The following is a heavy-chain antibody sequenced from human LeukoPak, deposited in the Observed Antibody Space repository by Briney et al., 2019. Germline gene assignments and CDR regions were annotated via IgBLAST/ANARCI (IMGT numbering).Heavy chain of an antibody. V-gene: IGHV3-74*01. D-gene: IGHD2-15*01. CDR1: GFTFSSYW. CDR3: AGVRAGGSRAFDV. Sequence: PGGSLRLSCAASGFTFSSYWMHWVRQVPGEGLVWVSRIDPDASASTYADSVKGRFTISRDNAKNTLWLQMNSLRADDTAVYYCAGVRAGGSRAFDVWGQGTVVAVSS. J-gene: IGHJ3*01. CDR2: IDPDASAS.